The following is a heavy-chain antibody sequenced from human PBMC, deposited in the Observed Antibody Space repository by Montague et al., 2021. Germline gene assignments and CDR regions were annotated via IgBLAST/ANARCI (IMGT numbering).Heavy chain of an antibody. V-gene: IGHV3-53*01. CDR3: VRETDWTFDV. J-gene: IGHJ3*01. D-gene: IGHD3-9*01. Sequence: SLRLSCAASGFAVSASYMDWLRQSPGKGPEWVADIYVGGATHYRDSVQGRFTISRDHVKNTLYLQMNSLRVEDTATYYCVRETDWTFDVWGQGTVVTVSS. CDR1: GFAVSASY. CDR2: IYVGGAT.